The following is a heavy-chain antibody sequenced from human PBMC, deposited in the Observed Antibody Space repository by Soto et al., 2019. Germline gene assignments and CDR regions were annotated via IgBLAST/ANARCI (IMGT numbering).Heavy chain of an antibody. CDR1: GGTFSRHA. Sequence: QVQLVQSGAEVRKPGSSVKVSCKASGGTFSRHAISWVRQAPGQGLEWLGVIIPMFGTANHAQKFQGRATIIADESTRTVYMELSSLRYEDTAMYYCARGWGYDSNDYYYAYWGQGTLVIVSS. CDR3: ARGWGYDSNDYYYAY. V-gene: IGHV1-69*01. J-gene: IGHJ4*02. D-gene: IGHD3-22*01. CDR2: IIPMFGTA.